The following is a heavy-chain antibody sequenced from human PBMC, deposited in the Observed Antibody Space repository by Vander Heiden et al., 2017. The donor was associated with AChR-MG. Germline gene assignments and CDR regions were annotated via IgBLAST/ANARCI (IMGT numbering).Heavy chain of an antibody. CDR2: ISGSGGST. CDR1: GFTFSSYA. D-gene: IGHD1-20*01. CDR3: LGRHYITGLDY. Sequence: EVQLLESGGGLIQPGGSLRLSCAASGFTFSSYAMSWVRQAPGKGLEWVSAISGSGGSTYYADSVKGRFTISRDKSKNTLYLQMNSLRAEDTAVYYCLGRHYITGLDYWGQGTLVTVSS. J-gene: IGHJ4*02. V-gene: IGHV3-23*01.